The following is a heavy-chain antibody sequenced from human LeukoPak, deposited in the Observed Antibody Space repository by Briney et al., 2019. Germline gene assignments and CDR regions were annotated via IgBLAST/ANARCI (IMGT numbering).Heavy chain of an antibody. J-gene: IGHJ5*02. CDR2: MNPNSGNT. CDR3: ARGIAAGNWFDP. Sequence: ASVKVSCKASGYTFTSYDINWVRQATGQGLEWMGWMNPNSGNTGYAQKFQGRVTMTRNTSISTAYMELSSLRSEDTAVYYCARGIAAGNWFDPWGQGTLVTVSS. CDR1: GYTFTSYD. V-gene: IGHV1-8*01. D-gene: IGHD6-13*01.